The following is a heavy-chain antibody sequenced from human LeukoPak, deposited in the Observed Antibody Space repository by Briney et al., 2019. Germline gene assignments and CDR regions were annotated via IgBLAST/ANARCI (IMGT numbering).Heavy chain of an antibody. CDR1: GFTFTTYW. V-gene: IGHV3-7*03. CDR2: INQDGTEK. D-gene: IGHD1-26*01. J-gene: IGHJ4*02. CDR3: SRAQSGSGLGY. Sequence: PGGSLRLSCAASGFTFTTYWMSWVRQLPGKGLEWVADINQDGTEKYYVDSVKGRFTISRDNAKNSLDLQMNSLKTEDTAVYYCSRAQSGSGLGYWGQGTLVTVSS.